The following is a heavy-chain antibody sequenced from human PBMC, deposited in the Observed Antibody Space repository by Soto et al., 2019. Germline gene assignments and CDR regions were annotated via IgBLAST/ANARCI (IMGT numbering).Heavy chain of an antibody. Sequence: VASVKVSCKASGYTFTSYGISWVRQAPGQGLEWMGWISAYNGNTNYAQKLQGRVTMTTDTSTSTAYMELRSLRSDDTAVYYCAREARRGYYDSSGQKFDYGGQGTLVTVSS. CDR1: GYTFTSYG. D-gene: IGHD3-22*01. CDR2: ISAYNGNT. J-gene: IGHJ4*02. V-gene: IGHV1-18*01. CDR3: AREARRGYYDSSGQKFDY.